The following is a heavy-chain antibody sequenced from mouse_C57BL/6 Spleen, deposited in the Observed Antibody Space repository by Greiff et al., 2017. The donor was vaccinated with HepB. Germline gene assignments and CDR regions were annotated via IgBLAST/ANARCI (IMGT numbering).Heavy chain of an antibody. Sequence: VQLQQPGAELVMPGASVKLSCKASGYTFTSYWMHWVKQRPGQGLEWIGEIDPSDSYTNYKQKFKGKSTLTVDKSSSTAYMQLSSLTSKDSDVYNCARRDLPYYFDYWGQGTPLTVSA. V-gene: IGHV1-69*01. CDR1: GYTFTSYW. CDR2: IDPSDSYT. CDR3: ARRDLPYYFDY. J-gene: IGHJ2*01.